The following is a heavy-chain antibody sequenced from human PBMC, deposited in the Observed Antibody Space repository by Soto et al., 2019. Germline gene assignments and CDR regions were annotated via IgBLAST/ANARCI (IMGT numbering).Heavy chain of an antibody. Sequence: AASVKVSCKASGGTFSSYAISWVRQAPGQGLEWMGGIIPIFGTANYAQKFQGRVTITADESTSTAYMELSSLRSEDTAVYYCARVPSAGYCSSTSCYGGYYYYGMDVWGQGTTVTVSS. D-gene: IGHD2-2*01. CDR1: GGTFSSYA. V-gene: IGHV1-69*13. CDR2: IIPIFGTA. CDR3: ARVPSAGYCSSTSCYGGYYYYGMDV. J-gene: IGHJ6*02.